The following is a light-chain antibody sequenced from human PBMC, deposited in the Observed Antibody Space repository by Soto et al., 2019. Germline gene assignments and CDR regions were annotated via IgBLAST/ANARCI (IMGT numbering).Light chain of an antibody. Sequence: EIVMTQSPATLSVSPGERATVSCRASQSVSSKLAWYQQKPCRAPRLLMYGASTRATGIPARLSGSGAGTEFTLTISRLEPEDFAVYYCQQYNNWPPITFGQGTRLEIK. V-gene: IGKV3D-15*01. CDR3: QQYNNWPPIT. CDR1: QSVSSK. CDR2: GAS. J-gene: IGKJ5*01.